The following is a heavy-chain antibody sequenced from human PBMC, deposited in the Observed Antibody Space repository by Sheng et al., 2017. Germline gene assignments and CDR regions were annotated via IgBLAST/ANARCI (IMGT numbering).Heavy chain of an antibody. V-gene: IGHV3-21*02. J-gene: IGHJ3*01. CDR3: ASLQWLATDAFDL. CDR1: GFSFSSYS. CDR2: ISSAGTYI. Sequence: EVQLVESGGGLVKPGGSLRLYCAASGFSFSSYSMNWVRQAPGKGLECVSSISSAGTYIYYADSVKGRFTISRDNAKSSLYLQMNSLTAEDTAVYYCASLQWLATDAFDLWGQGTMVTVSS. D-gene: IGHD6-19*01.